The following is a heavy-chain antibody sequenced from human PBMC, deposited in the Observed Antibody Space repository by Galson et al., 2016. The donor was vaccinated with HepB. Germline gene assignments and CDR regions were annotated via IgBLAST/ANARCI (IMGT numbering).Heavy chain of an antibody. V-gene: IGHV3-30*18. CDR3: AKLVGDAFDF. CDR2: ISSDGSNK. Sequence: SLRLSCAASGFTFSYYVMYWVRQAPGKGLEWMAVISSDGSNKYYADSVKGRFTISRDNSKNTLYLQLNSLRPEDTAVYYCAKLVGDAFDFWGQGTTVTVSS. D-gene: IGHD2-15*01. J-gene: IGHJ3*01. CDR1: GFTFSYYV.